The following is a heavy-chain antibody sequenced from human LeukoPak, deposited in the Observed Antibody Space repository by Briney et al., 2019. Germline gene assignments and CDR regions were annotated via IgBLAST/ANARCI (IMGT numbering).Heavy chain of an antibody. CDR3: ARGRNAVPALLGDAEYFQH. D-gene: IGHD1-14*01. V-gene: IGHV1-24*01. Sequence: ASVKVSCKVSGYTLTELSMHWVRQAPGKGLEWMGGFDPEDGETIYAQKFQGRVTMTEDTSTDTAYMELSSLRSEDTAVYYCARGRNAVPALLGDAEYFQHWGQGTLVTVSS. CDR1: GYTLTELS. CDR2: FDPEDGET. J-gene: IGHJ1*01.